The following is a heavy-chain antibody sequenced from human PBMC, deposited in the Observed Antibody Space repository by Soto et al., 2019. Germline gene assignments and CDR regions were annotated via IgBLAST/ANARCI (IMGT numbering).Heavy chain of an antibody. D-gene: IGHD3-16*01. CDR2: INAYNGDT. CDR3: ARMGDVPYYYYGMDV. J-gene: IGHJ6*02. CDR1: GYTFTSYG. V-gene: IGHV1-18*01. Sequence: QVQLVQSGAEVKKPGASVKVSCKASGYTFTSYGFSWVRQAPGQGLEWMGWINAYNGDTNYAQNLQGRVTMTIDTSTHTAYMELRSLRSDDTAVYYCARMGDVPYYYYGMDVWGQGTTVTVSS.